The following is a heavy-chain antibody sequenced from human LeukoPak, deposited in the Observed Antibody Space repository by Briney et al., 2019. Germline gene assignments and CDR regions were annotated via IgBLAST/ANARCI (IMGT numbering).Heavy chain of an antibody. CDR3: ARNESVLGTTGRNDFFDD. CDR2: IYYSGST. Sequence: SETLSLTCTVSGGSIRGSTDYWGWIRQSPGKGLEWIGSIYYSGSTYYNPSLKSRVTISVDTSKNQFYVKLTSVTAADTAVYYCARNESVLGTTGRNDFFDDWGQGTLVTVSS. J-gene: IGHJ4*02. D-gene: IGHD1-26*01. CDR1: GGSIRGSTDY. V-gene: IGHV4-39*01.